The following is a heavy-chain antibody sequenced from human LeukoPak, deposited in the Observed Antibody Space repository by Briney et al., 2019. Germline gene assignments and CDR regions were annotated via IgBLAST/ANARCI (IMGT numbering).Heavy chain of an antibody. Sequence: SETLSLTCAVYGGSFSGYYWSWIRPPPGKGLEWIGEINHSGSTNYNPSLKSRVTISVDTSKNQFSLKLSSVTAADTAVYYCASGGYSYGPLYYYYGMDVWGQGTTVTVSS. CDR1: GGSFSGYY. CDR3: ASGGYSYGPLYYYYGMDV. CDR2: INHSGST. J-gene: IGHJ6*02. D-gene: IGHD5-18*01. V-gene: IGHV4-34*01.